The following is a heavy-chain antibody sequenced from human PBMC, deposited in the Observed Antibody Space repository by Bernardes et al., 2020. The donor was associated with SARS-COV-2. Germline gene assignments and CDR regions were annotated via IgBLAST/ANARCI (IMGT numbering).Heavy chain of an antibody. CDR1: DYTFTNYW. V-gene: IGHV5-51*01. CDR2: IYPGDSDT. J-gene: IGHJ6*02. D-gene: IGHD4-17*01. Sequence: SLKISCKGSDYTFTNYWIGWVRQMPGKGLEWMGIIYPGDSDTKYSPSFQGRVTISADKSVNTAYLQWSSLKASDTAIYYCARRRYGDFGVDVWGQGTTVTGSS. CDR3: ARRRYGDFGVDV.